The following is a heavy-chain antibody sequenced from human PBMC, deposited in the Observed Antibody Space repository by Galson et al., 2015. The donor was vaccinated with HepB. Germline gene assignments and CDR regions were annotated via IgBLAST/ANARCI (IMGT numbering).Heavy chain of an antibody. D-gene: IGHD1-1*01. V-gene: IGHV3-66*01. Sequence: SLRLSCAASGFTVSSNYMTWVRQAPGKGLEWVSLIYSGGTTYYADYVKGRFTISRDNYKNTLYLQMNNLGAEDTTVYYCASLKRTLDYWGQGTLCTASS. CDR2: IYSGGTT. CDR3: ASLKRTLDY. J-gene: IGHJ4*02. CDR1: GFTVSSNY.